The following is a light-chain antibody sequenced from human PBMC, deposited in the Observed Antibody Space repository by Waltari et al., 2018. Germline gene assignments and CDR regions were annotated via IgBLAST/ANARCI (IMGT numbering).Light chain of an antibody. J-gene: IGLJ2*01. CDR3: QSGDNSGTNRVL. Sequence: SYELTQPPSVSVSPGQTARITCSGDALPKQYVYWYQQKSGQAPILVRYKDRERPSGIPERFSGSRSGTTVTLTISGGQAEDEADYYCQSGDNSGTNRVLFGGGTKLTVL. CDR1: ALPKQY. CDR2: KDR. V-gene: IGLV3-25*03.